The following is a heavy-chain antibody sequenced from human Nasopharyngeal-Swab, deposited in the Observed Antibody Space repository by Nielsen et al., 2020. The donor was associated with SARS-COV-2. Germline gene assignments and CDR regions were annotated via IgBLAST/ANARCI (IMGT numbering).Heavy chain of an antibody. V-gene: IGHV3-69-1*01. CDR2: ISSSSTK. CDR3: ARDAIVVVPAAIQY. J-gene: IGHJ4*02. D-gene: IGHD2-2*02. Sequence: VRQAPGKGLEWVSYISSSSTKYYADSVKGRFTISRDNAKNSLYLQMNSLRDEDTAVYYCARDAIVVVPAAIQYWGQGTRVTSPQ.